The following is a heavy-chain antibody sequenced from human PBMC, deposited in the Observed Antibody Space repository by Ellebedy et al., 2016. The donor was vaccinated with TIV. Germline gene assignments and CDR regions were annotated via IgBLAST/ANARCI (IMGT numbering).Heavy chain of an antibody. V-gene: IGHV1-8*03. Sequence: ASVKVSCKASGYTFTSYDINWVRQATGQGLEWMGWMNPNSGNTGYAQKFQGRVTITRNTSISTAYMELSSLRSEDTAVYYCATLRGYSGYGWFDPWGQGTLVTVSS. J-gene: IGHJ5*02. CDR3: ATLRGYSGYGWFDP. D-gene: IGHD5-12*01. CDR1: GYTFTSYD. CDR2: MNPNSGNT.